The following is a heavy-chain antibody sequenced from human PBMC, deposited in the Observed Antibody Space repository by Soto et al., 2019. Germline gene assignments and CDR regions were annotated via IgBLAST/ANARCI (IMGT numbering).Heavy chain of an antibody. V-gene: IGHV4-31*03. D-gene: IGHD6-13*01. Sequence: SETLSLTCTVSGGSISSGGYYWSWIRQHPGKGLEWIGYIYYSGSTYYNPSLKSRVTISVDTSKNQFSLKLSSVTAADTAVYYCARWLQQLVTGYDAFDLRAQRTTVTVSS. J-gene: IGHJ3*01. CDR2: IYYSGST. CDR3: ARWLQQLVTGYDAFDL. CDR1: GGSISSGGYY.